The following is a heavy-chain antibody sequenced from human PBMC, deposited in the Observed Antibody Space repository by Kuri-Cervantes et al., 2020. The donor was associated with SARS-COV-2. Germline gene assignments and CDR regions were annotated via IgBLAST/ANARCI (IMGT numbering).Heavy chain of an antibody. CDR1: GFTFSSYG. CDR3: AKDTERTPYFDF. CDR2: IWYDGSNK. Sequence: GESLKISCAASGFTFSSYGMHWVRQAPGKGLEWVAVIWYDGSNKYYADSVKGRFTISRDNSKDTVHLQMNSLTGDDTAIYYCAKDTERTPYFDFWGQGTLVTVSS. D-gene: IGHD1-1*01. J-gene: IGHJ4*02. V-gene: IGHV3-33*06.